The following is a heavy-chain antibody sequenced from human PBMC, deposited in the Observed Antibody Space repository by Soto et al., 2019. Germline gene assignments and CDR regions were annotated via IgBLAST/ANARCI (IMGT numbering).Heavy chain of an antibody. CDR2: ISYDGSNK. Sequence: GGSLRLSCAASGFTFSSYAMHWVRQAPGKGLEWVAVISYDGSNKYYADSVKGRFTISRDNSKNTLYLQMNSLRAEDTAVYYCARDPGYYDSSGYPKYYFDYWGQGTLVTVSS. CDR1: GFTFSSYA. CDR3: ARDPGYYDSSGYPKYYFDY. V-gene: IGHV3-30-3*01. D-gene: IGHD3-22*01. J-gene: IGHJ4*02.